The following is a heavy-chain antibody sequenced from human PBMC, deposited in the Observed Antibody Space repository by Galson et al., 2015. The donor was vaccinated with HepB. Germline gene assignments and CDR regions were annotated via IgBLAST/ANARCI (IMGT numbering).Heavy chain of an antibody. J-gene: IGHJ5*02. CDR2: INPNSGGT. D-gene: IGHD3-10*01. Sequence: SVKVSCKASGYTFTDYYMHWVRQAPGQGLEWMGWINPNSGGTNYAQKFQGRVTMTRDTSISTAYMELSRLRSDDTAVYYCARSPARGSRWFDPWGQGTLVTVSS. CDR1: GYTFTDYY. V-gene: IGHV1-2*02. CDR3: ARSPARGSRWFDP.